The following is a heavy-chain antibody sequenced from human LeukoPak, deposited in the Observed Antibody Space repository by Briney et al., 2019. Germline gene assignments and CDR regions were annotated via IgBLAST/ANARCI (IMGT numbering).Heavy chain of an antibody. CDR2: INHSGST. J-gene: IGHJ4*02. V-gene: IGHV4-34*01. CDR1: GGSFSGYY. CDR3: ARERNMIVVVITRGYFDY. D-gene: IGHD3-22*01. Sequence: SETLSLTCAVYGGSFSGYYWSWIRQPPGKGLEWIGEINHSGSTNYNPSLKSRVTISVDTSKNQFSLKLSSVTAADTAVYYCARERNMIVVVITRGYFDYWGQGTLVTVSS.